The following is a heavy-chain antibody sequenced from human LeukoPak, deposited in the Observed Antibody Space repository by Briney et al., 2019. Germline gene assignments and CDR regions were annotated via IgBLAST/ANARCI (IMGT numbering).Heavy chain of an antibody. CDR1: GFTFSPFW. J-gene: IGHJ6*03. D-gene: IGHD2-2*01. V-gene: IGHV3-74*03. CDR3: AKGVVPAAPLNYYYYMDV. Sequence: PGGSLRLSCATSGFTFSPFWMHWVRQAPGKGLVWVSRINSDGSNTTYADSVKGRFTISRDNSKNTLYLQMNSLRAEDTAVYYCAKGVVPAAPLNYYYYMDVWGKGTTVTVS. CDR2: INSDGSNT.